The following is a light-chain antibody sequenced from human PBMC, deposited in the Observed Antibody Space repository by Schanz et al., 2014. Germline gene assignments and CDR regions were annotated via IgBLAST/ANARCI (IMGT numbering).Light chain of an antibody. V-gene: IGLV2-8*01. Sequence: QSALTQPPSASGSPGQSVTISCTGTSSDVGGYNYVSWYQQHPGKAPKLMIYGINKRPSGVPDRFSGSKSGNTASLTVSGLLAEDEADYYCSSYAGSNNYVFGTGTKLTVL. CDR3: SSYAGSNNYV. J-gene: IGLJ1*01. CDR1: SSDVGGYNY. CDR2: GIN.